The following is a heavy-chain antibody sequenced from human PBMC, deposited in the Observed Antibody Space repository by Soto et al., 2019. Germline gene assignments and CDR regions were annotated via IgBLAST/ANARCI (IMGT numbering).Heavy chain of an antibody. CDR2: ISNRGTP. CDR3: ASEVNVVALSDAFDI. D-gene: IGHD2-8*01. J-gene: IGHJ3*02. V-gene: IGHV4-30-4*01. Sequence: QVQLQESGPGLVKPSQTLSLICTVSGDSISSDNYFWSWIRQPPGQGLEWIGYISNRGTPYYNPSLKSRVTMSLETSKNRFYLAMYSVTAADTAVYYCASEVNVVALSDAFDIWGQGTMVNVSS. CDR1: GDSISSDNYF.